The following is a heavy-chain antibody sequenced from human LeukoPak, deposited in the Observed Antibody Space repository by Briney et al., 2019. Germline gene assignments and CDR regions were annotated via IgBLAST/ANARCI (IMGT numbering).Heavy chain of an antibody. D-gene: IGHD7-27*01. CDR1: GFTFSSYT. CDR2: ITTSDGNT. CDR3: AKDGGLWVSAHWGDS. J-gene: IGHJ4*02. Sequence: PGGSLRLSCAASGFTFSSYTMSWVRQAPGKRLEWVSTITTSDGNTYYADSVKGRFTVPRDNSKDTLFLQMNSLRAEDTAVYYCAKDGGLWVSAHWGDSWGRGTLVTVSS. V-gene: IGHV3-23*01.